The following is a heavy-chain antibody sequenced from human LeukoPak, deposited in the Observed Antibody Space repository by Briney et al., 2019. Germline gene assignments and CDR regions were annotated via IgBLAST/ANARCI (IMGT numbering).Heavy chain of an antibody. CDR1: GYTFTGYY. Sequence: ASVKVSCKASGYTFTGYYMHWVRQAPGEGLEWMGWINPNSGDTNYAQKFQDRVTMTRDTSISTANMELTRLTSDDTAVYYCARGNIVVVPPASVFDPWGQGTLVTVSS. J-gene: IGHJ5*02. CDR3: ARGNIVVVPPASVFDP. V-gene: IGHV1-2*02. CDR2: INPNSGDT. D-gene: IGHD2-2*01.